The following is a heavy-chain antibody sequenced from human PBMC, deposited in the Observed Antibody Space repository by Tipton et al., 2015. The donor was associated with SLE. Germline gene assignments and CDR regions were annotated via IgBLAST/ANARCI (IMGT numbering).Heavy chain of an antibody. V-gene: IGHV3-23*01. D-gene: IGHD2-2*01. J-gene: IGHJ4*02. CDR2: ISGSGGST. CDR3: ARECSGTGCLDY. CDR1: GFTFSSYA. Sequence: GSLRLSCAASGFTFSSYAMSWVRQAPGKGLECISSISGSGGSTYYADSVKGQFTISRDNSKNTLFLQMNSLRAEDTAIYYCARECSGTGCLDYWGQGTLVTVSS.